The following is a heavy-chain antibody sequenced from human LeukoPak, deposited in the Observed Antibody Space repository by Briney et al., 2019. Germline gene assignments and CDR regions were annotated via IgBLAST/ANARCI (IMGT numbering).Heavy chain of an antibody. CDR1: GFIFTSYA. J-gene: IGHJ3*02. CDR3: AREYSGTYDDAFDI. D-gene: IGHD1-26*01. V-gene: IGHV3-30-3*01. CDR2: ISYEGSNK. Sequence: RGSLRLSCAASGFIFTSYAMSWVRQAPGKGLEWVAAISYEGSNKYYADSVEGRFTISRDNSKNTLYLQMNSLRAEDTAVYYCAREYSGTYDDAFDIWGQGTMVTVSS.